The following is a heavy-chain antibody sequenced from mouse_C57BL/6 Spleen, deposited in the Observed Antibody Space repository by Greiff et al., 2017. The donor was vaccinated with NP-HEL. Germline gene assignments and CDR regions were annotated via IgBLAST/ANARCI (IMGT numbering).Heavy chain of an antibody. CDR2: INPYNGDT. Sequence: EVQLQQSGPELVKPGDSVKISCKASGYSFTGYFMNWVMQSHGKSLEWIGRINPYNGDTFYNQKFKGKATLTVDKSSSTAHMELRSLTSEDSAVYYCARSEMDPWFAYWGQGTLVTVSA. CDR3: ARSEMDPWFAY. V-gene: IGHV1-20*01. D-gene: IGHD2-3*01. CDR1: GYSFTGYF. J-gene: IGHJ3*01.